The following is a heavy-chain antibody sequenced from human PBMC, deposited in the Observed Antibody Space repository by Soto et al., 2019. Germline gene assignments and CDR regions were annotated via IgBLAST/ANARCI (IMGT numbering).Heavy chain of an antibody. CDR1: GGSFRGYD. CDR3: ARAQRARAWFDP. CDR2: INHSGST. Sequence: SETQSLTCAVYGGSFRGYDWSWIRQPPGKGLEWIGEINHSGSTNYNPSLKSRVTISVDTSKNQFSLKLSSVTAADTAVYYCARAQRARAWFDPWGQGTLVTVSS. J-gene: IGHJ5*02. D-gene: IGHD5-12*01. V-gene: IGHV4-34*01.